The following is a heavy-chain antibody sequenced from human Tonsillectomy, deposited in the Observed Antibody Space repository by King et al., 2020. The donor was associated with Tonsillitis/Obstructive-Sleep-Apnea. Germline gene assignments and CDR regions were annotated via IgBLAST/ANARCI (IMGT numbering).Heavy chain of an antibody. D-gene: IGHD2-2*01. V-gene: IGHV3-23*04. CDR3: ARTLDVIVVPAAWESNYYIDF. Sequence: VQLVESGGGVVQPGGSLRLSCAASGFTFSAYVMSWVRQAPGKGLEWVSTISATGGSTHYADSVKGRFTISRDYSKNTLYLQMNSLRAEDMAVYHCARTLDVIVVPAAWESNYYIDFWGKGTTVTVSS. CDR2: ISATGGST. J-gene: IGHJ6*03. CDR1: GFTFSAYV.